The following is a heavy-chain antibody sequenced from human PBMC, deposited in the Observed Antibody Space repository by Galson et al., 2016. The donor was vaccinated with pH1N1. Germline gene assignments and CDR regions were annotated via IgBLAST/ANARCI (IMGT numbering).Heavy chain of an antibody. J-gene: IGHJ6*02. CDR2: IYYSGRT. CDR1: GGSISSGDYY. D-gene: IGHD3-16*01. Sequence: TLSLTCTVSGGSISSGDYYWNWIRQPPGKGLEWIGYIYYSGRTYYNPSLKGRVSISVDTSKNQFSLKLSSVTAADTAGYYFARGEGTRYYYSGMVVWGQGTTVTVFS. CDR3: ARGEGTRYYYSGMVV. V-gene: IGHV4-30-4*08.